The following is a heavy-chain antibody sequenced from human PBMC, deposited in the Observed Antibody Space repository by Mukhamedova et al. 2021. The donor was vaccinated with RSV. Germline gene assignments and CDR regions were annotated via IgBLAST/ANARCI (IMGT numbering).Heavy chain of an antibody. Sequence: SSGINAEYMGGRFTISRDNSKNTLYLQMDSLRPEDTAVYYCANRGSSGWDVGDYWGQGTLVPVSS. D-gene: IGHD6-19*01. J-gene: IGHJ4*02. CDR3: ANRGSSGWDVGDY. V-gene: IGHV3-30-3*02. CDR2: SSG.